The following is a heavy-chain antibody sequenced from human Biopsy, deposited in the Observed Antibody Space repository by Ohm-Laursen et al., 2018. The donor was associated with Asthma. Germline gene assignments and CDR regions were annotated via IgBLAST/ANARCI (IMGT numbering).Heavy chain of an antibody. CDR2: IHYSGST. V-gene: IGHV4-59*08. J-gene: IGHJ4*02. CDR3: ARHWNWGSFFDY. Sequence: GTLSLTCTVSGVSIRSYYWTWIRQPPGKGLERIGNIHYSGSTYSNPSLKSRVTISVATSKKQIPLKLTSVTAADTAVFYCARHWNWGSFFDYWGQGMLVTVSS. CDR1: GVSIRSYY. D-gene: IGHD7-27*01.